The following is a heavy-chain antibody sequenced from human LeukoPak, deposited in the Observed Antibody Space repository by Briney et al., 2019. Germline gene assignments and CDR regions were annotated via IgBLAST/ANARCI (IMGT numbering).Heavy chain of an antibody. CDR2: IRYDGSNK. J-gene: IGHJ4*02. CDR1: GFTFSSYG. Sequence: PGGSLRLSCAASGFTFSSYGMHWVRQAPGKGLEWVAFIRYDGSNKYYADSVKGRFTISRDNSKNTLYLQMNSLRAEDTAVYYCAQVVPAARSIDYWGQGTLVTVSS. D-gene: IGHD2-2*01. CDR3: AQVVPAARSIDY. V-gene: IGHV3-30*02.